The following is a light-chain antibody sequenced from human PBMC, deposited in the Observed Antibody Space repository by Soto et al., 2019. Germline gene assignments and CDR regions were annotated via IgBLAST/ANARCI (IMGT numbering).Light chain of an antibody. V-gene: IGLV2-14*01. CDR1: SSDVGGYNY. Sequence: QSALTQPASVSGSPGQSITISCTGTSSDVGGYNYVSWYQQHPGKAPKLMIYDVSNRPSGVSNRLSGSKSGNTASLTISGLQAEDEAEYYCSSYTSSSTSVVFGGGTKLTVL. J-gene: IGLJ2*01. CDR2: DVS. CDR3: SSYTSSSTSVV.